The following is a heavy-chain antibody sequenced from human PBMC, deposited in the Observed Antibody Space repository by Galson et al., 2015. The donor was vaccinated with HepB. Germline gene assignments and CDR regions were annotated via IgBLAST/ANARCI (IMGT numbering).Heavy chain of an antibody. J-gene: IGHJ6*03. V-gene: IGHV1-18*01. D-gene: IGHD2-15*01. CDR1: GYTFTSYG. CDR2: ISAYNGNT. Sequence: SVKVSCKASGYTFTSYGISWVRRAPGQGLEWMGWISAYNGNTNYAQNLRGRVTMTTDTSTSTAYMELRSLRSDDTAVYYCARVGSSGSGDYYYYYMDVWGKGTTVTVSS. CDR3: ARVGSSGSGDYYYYYMDV.